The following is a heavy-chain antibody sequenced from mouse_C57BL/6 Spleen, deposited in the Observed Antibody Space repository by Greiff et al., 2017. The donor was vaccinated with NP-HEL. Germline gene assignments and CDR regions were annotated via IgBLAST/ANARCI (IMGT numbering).Heavy chain of an antibody. CDR2: IDPSDSET. V-gene: IGHV1-52*01. D-gene: IGHD1-1*01. Sequence: QVQLKQPGAELVRPGSSVKLSCKASGYTFTSYWLHWVKQRPIQGLEWIGNIDPSDSETHYNQKFKDKATLTVDKSSSTAYMQLSSLTSEDSAVYYCARYYYGSSYGGYFDYWGQGTTLTVSS. CDR3: ARYYYGSSYGGYFDY. J-gene: IGHJ2*01. CDR1: GYTFTSYW.